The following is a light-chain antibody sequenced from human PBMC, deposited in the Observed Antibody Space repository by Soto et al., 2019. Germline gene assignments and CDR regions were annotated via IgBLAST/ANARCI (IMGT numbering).Light chain of an antibody. CDR1: SSDVCGYNY. CDR2: DVI. J-gene: IGLJ1*01. CDR3: CSYAGSYV. Sequence: QSALTQPRSVSGSPGQSVTISCTGTSSDVCGYNYVSWYQQHPGKAPKLMIYDVIKRPSGVPDRFSGSKSGNTASLTISGLQAEDEADYYCCSYAGSYVFGTGTKLTVL. V-gene: IGLV2-11*01.